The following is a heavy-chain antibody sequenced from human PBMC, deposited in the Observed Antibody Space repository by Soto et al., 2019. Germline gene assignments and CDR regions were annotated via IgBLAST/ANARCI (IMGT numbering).Heavy chain of an antibody. D-gene: IGHD6-19*01. CDR3: ARTTAVAGTPEFDY. CDR2: ISYDGSNK. J-gene: IGHJ4*02. Sequence: QVQLVESGGGVVQPGRSLRLSCAASGFTFSSFSLHWVRQAPGKGLEWLALISYDGSNKYNADSVKGRFAISRDNSKNTLYLQVNSLRTEDTAVYYCARTTAVAGTPEFDYWGQGTLVTVSS. CDR1: GFTFSSFS. V-gene: IGHV3-30*09.